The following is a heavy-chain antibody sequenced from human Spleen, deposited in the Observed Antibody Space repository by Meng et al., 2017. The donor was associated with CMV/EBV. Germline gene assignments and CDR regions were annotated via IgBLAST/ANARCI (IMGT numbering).Heavy chain of an antibody. CDR2: ISSSGSTI. CDR3: GRDLEIFGVVINSVLGH. Sequence: GGSLRLSCAASGFTFSDYYMSWIRQAPGKGLEWVSYISSSGSTIYYADSVKGRFTISRDNAKNTLYLEMNSLRAEDTAVYYCGRDLEIFGVVINSVLGHCGQGTLVTVSS. CDR1: GFTFSDYY. V-gene: IGHV3-11*04. J-gene: IGHJ1*01. D-gene: IGHD3-3*01.